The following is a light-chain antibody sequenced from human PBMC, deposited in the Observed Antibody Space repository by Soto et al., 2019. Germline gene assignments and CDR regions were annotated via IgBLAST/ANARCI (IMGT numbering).Light chain of an antibody. CDR1: QSVSSSY. V-gene: IGKV3-20*01. CDR2: GAS. Sequence: EIVLTQSPGILSLSPGERATLSCRASQSVSSSYLAWYQQKPGQAPRLLIYGASSRATGIPDRFSGSGSGTDFTLTISRLEPEDFAVYYCQQYWTFGQVTKVDI. CDR3: QQYWT. J-gene: IGKJ1*01.